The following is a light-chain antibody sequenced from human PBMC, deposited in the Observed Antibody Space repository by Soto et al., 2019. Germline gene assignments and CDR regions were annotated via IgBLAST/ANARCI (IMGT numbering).Light chain of an antibody. J-gene: IGKJ1*01. Sequence: DIQMTQSPSSLSASVGDRVTITCRASQSISKWLAWYQQKPGKAPNLLIYDASSLETGVPSRFSGSGSGTEFSLTITSLQPDDFATYYCQQYNSYSPETFGQGTKVDIK. CDR2: DAS. CDR3: QQYNSYSPET. V-gene: IGKV1-5*01. CDR1: QSISKW.